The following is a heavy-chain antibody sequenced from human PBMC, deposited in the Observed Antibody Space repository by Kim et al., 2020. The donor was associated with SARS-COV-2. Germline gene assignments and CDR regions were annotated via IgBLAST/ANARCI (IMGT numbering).Heavy chain of an antibody. CDR3: ARGGLRYFDPHYY. J-gene: IGHJ4*02. CDR2: ISYDGSNK. V-gene: IGHV3-30*04. D-gene: IGHD3-9*01. Sequence: GGSLRLSCAASGFTFSSYAMHWVRQAPGKGLEWVAVISYDGSNKYYADSVKGRFTISRDNSKNTLYLQMNSLRAEDTAVYYCARGGLRYFDPHYYWGQGTLVTVSS. CDR1: GFTFSSYA.